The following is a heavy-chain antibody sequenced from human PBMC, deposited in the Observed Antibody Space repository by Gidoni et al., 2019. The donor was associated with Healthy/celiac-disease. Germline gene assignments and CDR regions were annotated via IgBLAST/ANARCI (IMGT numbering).Heavy chain of an antibody. CDR1: GFTFSSYA. CDR3: ANNRFN. CDR2: ISGSGGST. J-gene: IGHJ4*02. V-gene: IGHV3-23*04. Sequence: EVQLVESGGGLVQPGGSLRLSGAASGFTFSSYATSWARQSPGKGLEWVSAISGSGGSTYYADSVKGRFTISRDNSKKPRYLQMNSLRAEDTAVYYCANNRFNWGQGTLVTVSS.